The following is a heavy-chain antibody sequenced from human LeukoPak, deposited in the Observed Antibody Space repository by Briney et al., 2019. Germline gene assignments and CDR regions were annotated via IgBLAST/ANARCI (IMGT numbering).Heavy chain of an antibody. V-gene: IGHV1-18*01. D-gene: IGHD3-10*01. Sequence: ASVKVSCKASCYTFTSYGISWVRQAPGQGLEWMGWISAYNGNTNYAQKLQGRVTMTTDTSTSTAYMELRSLRSDDTAVYYCARVPQWGFGESYFDYWGQGTLVTVSS. CDR2: ISAYNGNT. CDR3: ARVPQWGFGESYFDY. J-gene: IGHJ4*02. CDR1: CYTFTSYG.